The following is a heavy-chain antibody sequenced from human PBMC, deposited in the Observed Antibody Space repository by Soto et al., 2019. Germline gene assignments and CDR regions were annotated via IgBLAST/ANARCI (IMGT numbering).Heavy chain of an antibody. J-gene: IGHJ3*02. V-gene: IGHV1-3*01. CDR1: GFKLIYSA. CDR2: INAGNGNT. Sequence: QIQLVQSGAEVKKPGASVKVSCKASGFKLIYSAIHWVRQAPGQRLEWMGWINAGNGNTLYSQKFRGRVIITRDTSATTAYMELSTLRSEDSALNYCAKDMVGPTKAFDIWGQGTMVTVSA. D-gene: IGHD1-26*01. CDR3: AKDMVGPTKAFDI.